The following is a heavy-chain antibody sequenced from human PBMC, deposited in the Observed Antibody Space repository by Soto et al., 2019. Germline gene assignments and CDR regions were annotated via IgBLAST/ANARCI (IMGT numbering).Heavy chain of an antibody. Sequence: QVQLVESGGGVVQHGRSLRLSCAASGFTFSSYGMHWVRQAPGKGLEWVAVISYDGSNKYYADSVKGRFTISRDNSKNTLYLQMNSVRAEDTAVYYCAKETYSGPLDYWGQGTLVTVSS. CDR2: ISYDGSNK. CDR3: AKETYSGPLDY. CDR1: GFTFSSYG. J-gene: IGHJ4*02. V-gene: IGHV3-30*18. D-gene: IGHD2-15*01.